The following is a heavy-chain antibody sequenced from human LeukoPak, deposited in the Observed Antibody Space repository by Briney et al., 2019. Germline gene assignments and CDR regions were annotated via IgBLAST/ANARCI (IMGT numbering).Heavy chain of an antibody. J-gene: IGHJ3*02. Sequence: GGSLRLSCAASGFTFSSYGMHWVRQAAGKGLEWVAVISYDGSNKYYADSVKGRFTISRDNSKNTLYLQMNSLRAEDTAVYYCAKAHLGYQTDAFDIWGQGTMVTVSS. D-gene: IGHD2-2*01. CDR1: GFTFSSYG. V-gene: IGHV3-30*18. CDR3: AKAHLGYQTDAFDI. CDR2: ISYDGSNK.